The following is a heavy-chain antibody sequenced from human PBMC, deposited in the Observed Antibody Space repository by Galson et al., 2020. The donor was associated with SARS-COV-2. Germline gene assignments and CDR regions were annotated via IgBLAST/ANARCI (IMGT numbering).Heavy chain of an antibody. CDR3: ARVRTGKYSSGSLGY. D-gene: IGHD6-19*01. CDR2: INHSGST. Sequence: SETLSLTCAVYGGSFSGYYWSWIRQPPGKGLEWIGEINHSGSTNYNPSLKSRVTISVDTSKNQFSLKLSSVTAADTAVYYCARVRTGKYSSGSLGYWGQGTLVTVSS. V-gene: IGHV4-34*01. CDR1: GGSFSGYY. J-gene: IGHJ4*02.